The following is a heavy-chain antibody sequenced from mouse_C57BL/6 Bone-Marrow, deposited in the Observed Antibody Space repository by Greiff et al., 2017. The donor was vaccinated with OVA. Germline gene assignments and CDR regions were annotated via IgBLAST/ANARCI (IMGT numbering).Heavy chain of an antibody. CDR1: GFTFTDYY. CDR2: IRNKANGYTT. J-gene: IGHJ1*03. D-gene: IGHD2-5*01. Sequence: EVQLVESGGGLVQPGGSLSLSCAASGFTFTDYYMSWVRQPPGKALEWLGFIRNKANGYTTESSASVKGRFTISRDNSQSILYLQMNALRAEDSATYYCARWGSNYVYFDVWGTGTTVTVSS. V-gene: IGHV7-3*01. CDR3: ARWGSNYVYFDV.